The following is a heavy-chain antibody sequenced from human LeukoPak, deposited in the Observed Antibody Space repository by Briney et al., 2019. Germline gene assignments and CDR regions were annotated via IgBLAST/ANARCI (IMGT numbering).Heavy chain of an antibody. CDR2: ISAYNGNT. Sequence: ASVKVSCKASGYTFTSYGISWVRQAPGQGLEWMGWISAYNGNTNYAQKLQGRVTMTTDTSTSTAYMELRSLRSDDTAVYYCARVLRDYYDSSGYYYFDYWGQGTLVTVSS. CDR1: GYTFTSYG. CDR3: ARVLRDYYDSSGYYYFDY. D-gene: IGHD3-22*01. V-gene: IGHV1-18*01. J-gene: IGHJ4*02.